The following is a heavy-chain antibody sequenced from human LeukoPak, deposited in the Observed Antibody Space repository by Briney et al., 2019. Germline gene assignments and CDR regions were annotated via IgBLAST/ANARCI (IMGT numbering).Heavy chain of an antibody. V-gene: IGHV1-2*02. J-gene: IGHJ4*02. CDR1: GYTFTGYY. CDR3: ARGFINGYDFDY. Sequence: ASVTVSCKASGYTFTGYYILWVRQAPGQGLEWMGWINPNSGGTNLAQKFQGSVTMTSDTSTSTAYMEVSRLRSDDTAVYYCARGFINGYDFDYWGQGTLVTVSS. CDR2: INPNSGGT. D-gene: IGHD5-12*01.